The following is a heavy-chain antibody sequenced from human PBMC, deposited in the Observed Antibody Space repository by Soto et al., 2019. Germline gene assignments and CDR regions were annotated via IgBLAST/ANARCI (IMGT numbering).Heavy chain of an antibody. Sequence: RGSLRPSSPVAGFRPSTYALSWVRQPPGNGLGWDSVIRGSGGSTEYAGSVKGRLTISRDNSTHALFLQTNSLRAEDTALNYRAKGGGSGWFDAFDIWGQGTMVTVSS. D-gene: IGHD6-19*01. CDR1: GFRPSTYA. V-gene: IGHV3-23*01. J-gene: IGHJ3*02. CDR3: AKGGGSGWFDAFDI. CDR2: IRGSGGST.